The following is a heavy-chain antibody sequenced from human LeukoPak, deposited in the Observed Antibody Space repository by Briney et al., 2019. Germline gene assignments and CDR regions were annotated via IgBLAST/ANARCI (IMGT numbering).Heavy chain of an antibody. Sequence: ASVKVSCKASGYTFTSYGISWVRQAPGQGLEWMGGIIPIFGTANYAQKFQGRVTITADKSTSTAYMELSSLRSEDTAVYYCARSPYIVVVVAATPVYNWFDPWGQGTLVTVSS. CDR3: ARSPYIVVVVAATPVYNWFDP. CDR2: IIPIFGTA. V-gene: IGHV1-69*06. CDR1: GYTFTSYG. D-gene: IGHD2-15*01. J-gene: IGHJ5*02.